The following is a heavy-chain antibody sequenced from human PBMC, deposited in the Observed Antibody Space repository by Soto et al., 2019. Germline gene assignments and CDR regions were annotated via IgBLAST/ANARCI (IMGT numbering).Heavy chain of an antibody. V-gene: IGHV3-7*01. D-gene: IGHD3-9*01. CDR1: GFTFSSYW. CDR3: ARERAYDILTPFTPDAFDI. J-gene: IGHJ3*02. Sequence: GGSLRLSCAASGFTFSSYWMSWVRQAPGKGLEWVANIKQDGSEKYYVDSVKGRFTISRDNAKNSLYLQMNSLRAEDTAVYYCARERAYDILTPFTPDAFDIWGQGTMVTVSS. CDR2: IKQDGSEK.